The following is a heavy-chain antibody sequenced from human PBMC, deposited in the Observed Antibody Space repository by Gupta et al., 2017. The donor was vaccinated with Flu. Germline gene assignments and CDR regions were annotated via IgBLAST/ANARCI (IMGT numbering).Heavy chain of an antibody. Sequence: LSCAASGFTFSNFGMHWVRQAPGKGLEWVAVISYDGSIKNYGDSVKGRFSISRDNSKNTVNLQMNSLRTEDTAVYYCSRTFWNIDDWGQGTLVAVSS. J-gene: IGHJ4*02. CDR1: GFTFSNFG. V-gene: IGHV3-30*03. D-gene: IGHD3-3*01. CDR2: ISYDGSIK. CDR3: SRTFWNIDD.